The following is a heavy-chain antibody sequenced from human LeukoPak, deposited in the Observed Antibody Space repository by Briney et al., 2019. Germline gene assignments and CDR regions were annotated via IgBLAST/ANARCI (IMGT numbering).Heavy chain of an antibody. V-gene: IGHV3-11*01. Sequence: PGGSLRLSCAASGFTFSDYYMSWIRQAPGKELEWVSYISSSGSTIYYADSVKGRFTISRDNAENSLYLQMNSLRAEDTAVYYCARARLLWFGFDPWGQGTLVTVSS. J-gene: IGHJ5*02. CDR1: GFTFSDYY. CDR3: ARARLLWFGFDP. D-gene: IGHD3-10*01. CDR2: ISSSGSTI.